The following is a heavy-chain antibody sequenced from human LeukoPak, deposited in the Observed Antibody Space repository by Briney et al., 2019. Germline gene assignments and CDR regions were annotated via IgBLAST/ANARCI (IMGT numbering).Heavy chain of an antibody. J-gene: IGHJ4*02. V-gene: IGHV4-34*01. Sequence: PSETLSLTCAVYGGSFSGYYWSWIRQPPGKGLEWIGEINHSGSTNYNPSLKSRVTISVGTSKNQFSLKLSSVTAADTAVYYCARGRSAAGKFDYWGQGTLVTVSS. D-gene: IGHD6-13*01. CDR1: GGSFSGYY. CDR2: INHSGST. CDR3: ARGRSAAGKFDY.